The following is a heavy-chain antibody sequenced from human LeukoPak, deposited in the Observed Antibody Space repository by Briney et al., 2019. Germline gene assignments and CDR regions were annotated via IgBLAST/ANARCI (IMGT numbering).Heavy chain of an antibody. D-gene: IGHD6-13*01. CDR2: INHSGST. Sequence: SETLSLTCAVYGGSFSGYYWSWIRQPPGKGLEWIGEINHSGSTNYNPSLKSRVTISVDTSKNQFSLKLSSVTAANTAVYYCARGGGPSSGYSSSWYEEGYYYYGMDVWGQGTTVTVSS. CDR3: ARGGGPSSGYSSSWYEEGYYYYGMDV. J-gene: IGHJ6*02. CDR1: GGSFSGYY. V-gene: IGHV4-34*01.